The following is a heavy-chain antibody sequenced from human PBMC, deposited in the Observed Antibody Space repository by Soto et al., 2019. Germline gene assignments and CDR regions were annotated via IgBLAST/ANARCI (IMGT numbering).Heavy chain of an antibody. V-gene: IGHV5-51*01. CDR2: IYPGDSDT. CDR1: GYSFTSYW. D-gene: IGHD3-16*01. J-gene: IGHJ5*02. Sequence: PGESLKISCKGSGYSFTSYWIGWVRQMPGKGLEWMGIIYPGDSDTRYSPSFQGQVTISADKSISTAYLQWSSLKASDTAMYYCAGLPPPNPPGGRFDPWGQGTLVTVSS. CDR3: AGLPPPNPPGGRFDP.